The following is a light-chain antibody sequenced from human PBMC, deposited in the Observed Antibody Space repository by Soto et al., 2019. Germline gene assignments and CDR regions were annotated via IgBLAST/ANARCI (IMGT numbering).Light chain of an antibody. V-gene: IGKV3-15*01. CDR2: GAS. CDR1: QSISSN. J-gene: IGKJ4*01. Sequence: EIVMTQSPATLSVSPGERATLSCRASQSISSNLAWYQQKPGQAPRLLIYGASTRDTGIPARFSGSGSGTEFTLTISSLQSEDFAVYDCQQYNSWPPVTFGGGTKVEIK. CDR3: QQYNSWPPVT.